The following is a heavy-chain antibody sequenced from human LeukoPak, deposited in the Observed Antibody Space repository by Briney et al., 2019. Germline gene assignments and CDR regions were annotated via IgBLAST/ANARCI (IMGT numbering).Heavy chain of an antibody. CDR2: IHPSGGGT. Sequence: GASVKVSCKASGYTFTSYYMHWVRQAPGQGLEWMGVIHPSGGGTNYAPKFQGRVTMTRDTSTTTVFMEMSSLTSEDTAIYYCARMEMDPAMVTNYFDYWGQGTLVTASS. V-gene: IGHV1-46*01. CDR3: ARMEMDPAMVTNYFDY. J-gene: IGHJ4*02. CDR1: GYTFTSYY. D-gene: IGHD5-18*01.